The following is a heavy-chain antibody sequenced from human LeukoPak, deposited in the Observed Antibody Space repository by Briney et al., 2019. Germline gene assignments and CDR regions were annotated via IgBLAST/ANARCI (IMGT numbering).Heavy chain of an antibody. CDR2: ISSSGSTI. Sequence: GGSLRLSCAASGFTFSSYEMNWVRQAPGKGPEWVSYISSSGSTIYYADSVKGRFTISRDNAKNSLYLQMNSLRAEDTAVYYCARDAITGTTPWGQGTLVTVSS. D-gene: IGHD1-7*01. CDR3: ARDAITGTTP. V-gene: IGHV3-48*03. J-gene: IGHJ4*02. CDR1: GFTFSSYE.